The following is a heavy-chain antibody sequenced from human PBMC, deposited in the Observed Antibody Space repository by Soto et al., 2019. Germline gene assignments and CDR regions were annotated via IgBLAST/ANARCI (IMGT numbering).Heavy chain of an antibody. V-gene: IGHV3-15*01. CDR3: STELRWEQNLDY. D-gene: IGHD1-26*01. CDR1: GLTFTNAW. J-gene: IGHJ4*02. CDR2: IKSKTDGGST. Sequence: EVQLVESGGGLVKPGGSLRLSCAASGLTFTNAWMRWVRQAPGKGLEWVGRIKSKTDGGSTDYAAPVKGRFTISRDDSKNTVYLQMNSLKTEDTAVYYCSTELRWEQNLDYWGQGALVTVSS.